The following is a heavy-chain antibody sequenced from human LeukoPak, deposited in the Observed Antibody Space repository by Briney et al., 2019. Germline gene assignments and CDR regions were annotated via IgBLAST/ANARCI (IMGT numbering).Heavy chain of an antibody. D-gene: IGHD5-12*01. Sequence: PSETLSLTCGVSGGTITSYYWSWIRQPPGKGLELIGYRYYSGRTSHNPSHKSRVIITIYTSKDQLSLRLRSVTAADTAKYYCARGYSGVFDQWGQGIQVTVS. CDR1: GGTITSYY. CDR3: ARGYSGVFDQ. J-gene: IGHJ4*02. CDR2: RYYSGRT. V-gene: IGHV4-59*01.